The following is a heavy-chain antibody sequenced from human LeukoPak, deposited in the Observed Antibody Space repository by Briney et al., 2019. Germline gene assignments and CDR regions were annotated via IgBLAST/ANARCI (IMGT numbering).Heavy chain of an antibody. J-gene: IGHJ4*02. Sequence: SETLSLTCTVSGYSISSGSYWGWIRQPPGKGLEWIGSIYHSGSTYYNPSLKSRVTISVDTSKNQFSLKLSSVTAADTAVYYCARARQQLAKLHPPLFDYWGQGTLVTVSS. CDR3: ARARQQLAKLHPPLFDY. D-gene: IGHD6-13*01. V-gene: IGHV4-38-2*02. CDR1: GYSISSGSY. CDR2: IYHSGST.